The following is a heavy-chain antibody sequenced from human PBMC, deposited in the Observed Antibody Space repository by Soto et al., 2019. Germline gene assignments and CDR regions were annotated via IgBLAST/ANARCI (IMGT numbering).Heavy chain of an antibody. V-gene: IGHV4-31*03. CDR2: IYYSGST. D-gene: IGHD3-22*01. Sequence: SETLSLTCTVSGGSISSGGYYWSWIRQHPGKGLEWIGYIYYSGSTYYNPSLKSRVTISVDTSKNQFSLKLSSVTAADTAVYYCARHYYDSSGYYPYNWFDPWGQGTLVTVSS. CDR3: ARHYYDSSGYYPYNWFDP. CDR1: GGSISSGGYY. J-gene: IGHJ5*02.